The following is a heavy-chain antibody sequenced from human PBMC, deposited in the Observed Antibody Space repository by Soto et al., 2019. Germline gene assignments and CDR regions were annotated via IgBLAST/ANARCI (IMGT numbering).Heavy chain of an antibody. J-gene: IGHJ4*02. V-gene: IGHV3-74*01. CDR1: GFTFSSYG. CDR2: INSDGSST. CDR3: ARGDIVATTLTRPSDY. Sequence: GGSLRLSCAASGFTFSSYGMHWVRQAPGKGLVWVARINSDGSSTCYADSVKGRFTISRDNAKNTLYLQMNSLRSEDTAVYYCARGDIVATTLTRPSDYWGQGTLVTVSS. D-gene: IGHD5-12*01.